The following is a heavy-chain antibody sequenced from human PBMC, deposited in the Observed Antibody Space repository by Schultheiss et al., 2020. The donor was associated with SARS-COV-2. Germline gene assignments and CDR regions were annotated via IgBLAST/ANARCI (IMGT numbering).Heavy chain of an antibody. D-gene: IGHD1-26*01. CDR1: GFSLSTSGMC. CDR3: AHTFLEHLVGQTTGYFDY. CDR2: IYWDDDK. V-gene: IGHV2-5*08. J-gene: IGHJ4*02. Sequence: SGPTLVKPTQTLTLTCTFSGFSLSTSGMCVSWIRQPPGKALEWLALIYWDDDKRYSPSLKSRLTITKDTSKNQVVLKMTNVDPVDTATYFCAHTFLEHLVGQTTGYFDYWGQGTLVTVSS.